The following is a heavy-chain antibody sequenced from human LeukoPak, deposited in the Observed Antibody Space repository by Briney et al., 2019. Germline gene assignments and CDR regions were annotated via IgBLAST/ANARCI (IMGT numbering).Heavy chain of an antibody. CDR1: GGTFSSYA. CDR3: AREGNRGYSYGPRYYYYGMDV. CDR2: IIPIFGTA. D-gene: IGHD5-18*01. V-gene: IGHV1-69*01. Sequence: ASVKVSCKASGGTFSSYAISWVRQAPGQGLEWMGGIIPIFGTANYAQKFQGRVTITADESTSTAYMELSSLRSEDTAVYYCAREGNRGYSYGPRYYYYGMDVWGQGTTVTVSS. J-gene: IGHJ6*02.